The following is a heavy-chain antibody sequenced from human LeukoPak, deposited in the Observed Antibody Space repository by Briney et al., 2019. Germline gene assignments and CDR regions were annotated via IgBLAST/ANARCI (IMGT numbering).Heavy chain of an antibody. CDR3: AKGVDIVVVRAAVDY. CDR2: VSYDGSNN. D-gene: IGHD2-2*03. Sequence: PGGSLRLSCAASGFSFSTYAMSWVRQAPGKGLEWVAVVSYDGSNNYYADSVKGRFTISRDNSRNTLYLQMNSLRGEDTAVYYCAKGVDIVVVRAAVDYWGQGTLVTVSS. V-gene: IGHV3-30*18. CDR1: GFSFSTYA. J-gene: IGHJ4*02.